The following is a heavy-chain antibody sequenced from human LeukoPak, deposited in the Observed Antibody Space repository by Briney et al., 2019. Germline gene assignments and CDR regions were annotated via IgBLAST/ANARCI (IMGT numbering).Heavy chain of an antibody. Sequence: ASVKLSCKASGSTFTSYGISWVRQAPGQRLEWMGWISAYNGNTNYAQKLQGRVTMTTDTSTSTAYMELRSLRSDDTAVYYCARDGGDIVVVPAAASDYWGQGTLVTVSS. J-gene: IGHJ4*02. CDR2: ISAYNGNT. V-gene: IGHV1-18*01. CDR1: GSTFTSYG. D-gene: IGHD2-2*01. CDR3: ARDGGDIVVVPAAASDY.